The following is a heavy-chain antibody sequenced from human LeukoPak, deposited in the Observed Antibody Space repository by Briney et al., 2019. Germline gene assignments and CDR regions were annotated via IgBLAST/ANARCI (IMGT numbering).Heavy chain of an antibody. CDR1: GGSISSGSYY. Sequence: ASETLSLTCTVSGGSISSGSYYWSWIRQPAGKGLEWIGRIYTSGSTYYNPSLKSRVTISVDTSKNQFSLKLSSVTAADTAAYYCARHLSSGMGNFDYWGQGTLVTVSS. V-gene: IGHV4-61*02. CDR2: IYTSGST. D-gene: IGHD6-19*01. CDR3: ARHLSSGMGNFDY. J-gene: IGHJ4*02.